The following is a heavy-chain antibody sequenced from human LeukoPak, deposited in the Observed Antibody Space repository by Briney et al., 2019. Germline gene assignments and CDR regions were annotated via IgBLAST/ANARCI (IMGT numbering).Heavy chain of an antibody. Sequence: GGSLRLSCAASDFTFRRYAMSWVRQAPGKGLEWVSGISNSGDDTYYADSVKGRFTISRDNSKNTLYLQMNSLRAEGTAVYFCAKDTWASNYGFDYWGQGALVTVSS. D-gene: IGHD4-11*01. CDR1: DFTFRRYA. CDR2: ISNSGDDT. J-gene: IGHJ4*02. V-gene: IGHV3-23*01. CDR3: AKDTWASNYGFDY.